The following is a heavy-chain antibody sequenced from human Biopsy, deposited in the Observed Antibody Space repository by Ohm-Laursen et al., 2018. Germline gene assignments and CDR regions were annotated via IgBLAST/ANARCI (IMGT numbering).Heavy chain of an antibody. J-gene: IGHJ5*02. CDR1: GDSISSSNFY. CDR2: MHNSGST. Sequence: SQTLSLTCTVSGDSISSSNFYWAWIRQPPGKGLEWIGSMHNSGSTYYNPSLKSRVTISIDASKNQFSLKLTSVTAADTTVYYCVRHALRLGPKKNWFDTWGQGTLDTVSS. V-gene: IGHV4-39*01. CDR3: VRHALRLGPKKNWFDT. D-gene: IGHD3-16*01.